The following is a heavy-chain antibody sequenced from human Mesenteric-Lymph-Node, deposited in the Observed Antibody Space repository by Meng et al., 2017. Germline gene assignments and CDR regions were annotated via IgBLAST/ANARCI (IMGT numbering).Heavy chain of an antibody. D-gene: IGHD1-14*01. Sequence: QRQGCVPDRVKPSRIPSLTCGVSGVSSSSNIRWTWVRQPPGKGLEWIGYIYYSGNTYYNPSLKSRVTISIDTSKNQFSLKLSSVTAADTAVYYCARAEYYNWFDPWGQGTLVTVSS. CDR1: GVSSSSNIR. CDR2: IYYSGNT. V-gene: IGHV4-30-4*01. CDR3: ARAEYYNWFDP. J-gene: IGHJ5*02.